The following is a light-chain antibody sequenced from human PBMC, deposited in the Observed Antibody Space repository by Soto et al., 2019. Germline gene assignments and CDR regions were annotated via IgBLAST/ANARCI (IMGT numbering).Light chain of an antibody. CDR3: QQYTVWPFT. V-gene: IGKV3-15*01. CDR2: HTS. CDR1: QNINTN. Sequence: EIEMTQSPATLSLSPGERATLSCRASQNINTNLAWYQQSPGRAPRLFIYHTSTRATGIPDRFSGSWSGTEFTLTISSLQSEDFALYYCQQYTVWPFTFGGGTRVEIK. J-gene: IGKJ4*01.